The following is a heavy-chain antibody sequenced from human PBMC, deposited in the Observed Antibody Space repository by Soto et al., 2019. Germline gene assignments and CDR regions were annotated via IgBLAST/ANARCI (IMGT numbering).Heavy chain of an antibody. J-gene: IGHJ5*02. Sequence: QITLKESGPTLVKPTQTLTLTCTFSGFSLSTSGVGVGWIRQPPGKALEWLALIYWDDDKRYSPSLKSRLTITKDTSKNQVVLTMTNMDPVDTATYYCALNNYYESPTQTYNWFDPWGQGTLVTVSS. CDR3: ALNNYYESPTQTYNWFDP. CDR2: IYWDDDK. V-gene: IGHV2-5*02. D-gene: IGHD3-22*01. CDR1: GFSLSTSGVG.